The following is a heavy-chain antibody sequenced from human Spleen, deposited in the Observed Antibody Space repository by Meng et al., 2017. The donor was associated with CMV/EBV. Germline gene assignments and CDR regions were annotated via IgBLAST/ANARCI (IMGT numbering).Heavy chain of an antibody. CDR2: IYRSGTT. Sequence: CPVSGGSISDNNWWTWVRQTPGKGLEWIGEIYRSGTTNYNPSLKSRVTLSLDKSKNQFSLKLRSVTAADTARYYCARDSGNYFDYWGQGTLVTVSS. CDR1: GGSISDNNW. V-gene: IGHV4-4*02. CDR3: ARDSGNYFDY. J-gene: IGHJ4*02. D-gene: IGHD1-26*01.